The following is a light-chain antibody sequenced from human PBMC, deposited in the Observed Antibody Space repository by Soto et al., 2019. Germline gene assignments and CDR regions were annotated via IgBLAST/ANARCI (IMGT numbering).Light chain of an antibody. J-gene: IGKJ2*01. V-gene: IGKV1-39*01. CDR2: TAA. Sequence: IHMTQSPSSLSASVGDRVTITCRASQRITTYLNWYQQKPGKAPKLLISTAATLQGGVPSRFSGSGSETYFTLTITTLQPEDFATYFCQQSYSTPYTFGQGTKLEIK. CDR1: QRITTY. CDR3: QQSYSTPYT.